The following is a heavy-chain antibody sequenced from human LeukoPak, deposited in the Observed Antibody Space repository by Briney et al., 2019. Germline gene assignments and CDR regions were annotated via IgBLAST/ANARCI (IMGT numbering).Heavy chain of an antibody. CDR1: GFTFSSYG. CDR2: IWYDGSNK. V-gene: IGHV3-33*01. CDR3: ASGFGDYRGYIDY. Sequence: GGSLRLSCAASGFTFSSYGMHWVRQAPGKGLEWVAVIWYDGSNKYYADSVKGRFTISRDNSKNTLYLQMNNLRAEDTAVYYCASGFGDYRGYIDYWGQGTLVTVSS. J-gene: IGHJ4*02. D-gene: IGHD4-17*01.